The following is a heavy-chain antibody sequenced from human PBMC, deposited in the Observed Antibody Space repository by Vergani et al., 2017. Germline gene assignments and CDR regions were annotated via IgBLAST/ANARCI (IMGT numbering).Heavy chain of an antibody. CDR1: GGSFSGYY. J-gene: IGHJ4*02. CDR3: ARRSRGWAEEFDY. V-gene: IGHV4-34*01. Sequence: QVQLQQWGAGLLKPSETLSLTCAVYGGSFSGYYWSWIRQPPGKGLEWIGEINHSGSTNYNPSLKSRVTISVDTSKNQFSLKLSSVTAADTAVYYCARRSRGWAEEFDYWGQGTLVTVSS. D-gene: IGHD6-19*01. CDR2: INHSGST.